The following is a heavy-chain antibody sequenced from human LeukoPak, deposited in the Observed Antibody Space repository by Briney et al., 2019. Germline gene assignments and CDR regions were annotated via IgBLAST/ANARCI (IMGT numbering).Heavy chain of an antibody. D-gene: IGHD6-13*01. CDR1: GYTFTGYY. CDR3: ASEWRGSSSHDY. J-gene: IGHJ4*02. CDR2: INPKSGGT. V-gene: IGHV1-2*02. Sequence: GASVKVSCKASGYTFTGYYMHWVRQAPGQGLEWMGWINPKSGGTNYAQKFQGRVTMTRDTAISTAYMELSRLRSDDTAVYYCASEWRGSSSHDYWGQGTLVTVSS.